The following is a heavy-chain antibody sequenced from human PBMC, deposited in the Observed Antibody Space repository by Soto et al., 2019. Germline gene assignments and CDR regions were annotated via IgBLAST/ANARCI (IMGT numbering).Heavy chain of an antibody. CDR3: AGHMEQRGFFHH. J-gene: IGHJ1*01. V-gene: IGHV4-59*08. CDR1: GGSISPYY. Sequence: PSETLSLTCTVSGGSISPYYWSWIRQPPGKGLEWIGYIYYSGSTNYNPSLRSRVTMSVDTSNNQFSLNLDSVTAGDTAVYYCAGHMEQRGFFHHWGKGTLVTVSS. CDR2: IYYSGST. D-gene: IGHD1-26*01.